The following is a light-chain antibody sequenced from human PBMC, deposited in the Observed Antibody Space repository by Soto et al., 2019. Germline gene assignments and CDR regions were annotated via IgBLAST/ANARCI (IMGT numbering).Light chain of an antibody. J-gene: IGKJ2*01. CDR2: DAS. Sequence: EVVLTQSPATLSLSPGERATLSCRASQSVDNYLAWYQQKPGQAPRLLIYDASNRATGIPARFSGSGSGTDFTLTISSLEPEDFAVYYCHQRSNWPPTFTFGQGTRVEIK. CDR3: HQRSNWPPTFT. CDR1: QSVDNY. V-gene: IGKV3-11*01.